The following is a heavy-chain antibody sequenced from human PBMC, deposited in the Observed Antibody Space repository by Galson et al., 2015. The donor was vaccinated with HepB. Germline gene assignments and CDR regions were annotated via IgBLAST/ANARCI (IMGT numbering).Heavy chain of an antibody. J-gene: IGHJ4*02. CDR1: RFTFSSYA. CDR3: AKDVTAVFIGHFDY. Sequence: SLRLSCAASRFTFSSYAMSWVRQAPGKGLEWVSTISNSGGSTYYADSVKGRFTISRDNSKNTLYLQLNSLRAEDTAIYYCAKDVTAVFIGHFDYWGQGTLVTVSS. V-gene: IGHV3-23*01. CDR2: ISNSGGST. D-gene: IGHD4-17*01.